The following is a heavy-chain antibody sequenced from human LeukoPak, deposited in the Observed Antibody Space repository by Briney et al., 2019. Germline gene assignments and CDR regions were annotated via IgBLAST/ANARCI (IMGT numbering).Heavy chain of an antibody. V-gene: IGHV4-4*07. CDR3: ARELWFGELFFSPHSGWFDP. CDR2: VYTSGST. J-gene: IGHJ5*02. D-gene: IGHD3-10*01. CDR1: GGSISSYY. Sequence: SETLSLTCTVSGGSISSYYWSWIRQPAGKGLEWIGRVYTSGSTNYNPSLKSRVTMSVDTSKNQFSLKLSSVTAADTAVYYCARELWFGELFFSPHSGWFDPWGQGTLVTVSS.